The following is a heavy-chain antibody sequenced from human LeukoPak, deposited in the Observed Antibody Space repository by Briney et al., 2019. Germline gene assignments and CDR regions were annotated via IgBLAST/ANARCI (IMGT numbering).Heavy chain of an antibody. CDR2: ISGSGGST. CDR3: AKVWTPIVGWFGDPPSYFDL. D-gene: IGHD3-10*01. CDR1: GFTFDDYG. J-gene: IGHJ2*01. V-gene: IGHV3-23*01. Sequence: GGSLRLSCAASGFTFDDYGMSWVRQAPGKGLEWVSAISGSGGSTYYANSVKGRFTISRDNSKNTLYLQMNSLRAEDTAVYYCAKVWTPIVGWFGDPPSYFDLWGRGTLVTVSS.